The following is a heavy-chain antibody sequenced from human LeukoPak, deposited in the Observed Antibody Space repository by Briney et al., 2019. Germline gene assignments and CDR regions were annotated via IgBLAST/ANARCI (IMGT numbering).Heavy chain of an antibody. CDR2: IYSGGST. CDR1: GFTVSSNY. Sequence: PGGSLRLSCAASGFTVSSNYMSWVRQAPGKGLEWVSVIYSGGSTYYADSVKGRFTISRDNSKNTLYLQMNSLRAEDTAVYYCAREYYYDSSGYLDYWGQGTLVTVSS. J-gene: IGHJ4*02. D-gene: IGHD3-22*01. V-gene: IGHV3-53*01. CDR3: AREYYYDSSGYLDY.